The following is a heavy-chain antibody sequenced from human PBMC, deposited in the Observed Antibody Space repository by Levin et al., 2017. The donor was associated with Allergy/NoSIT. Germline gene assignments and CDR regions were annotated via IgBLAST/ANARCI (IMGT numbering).Heavy chain of an antibody. Sequence: ASVKVSCAASGFTFSSYAMSWVRQAPGKGLEWVSAISGSGGSTYYADSVKGRFTISRDNSKNTLYLQMNSLRAEDTAVYYCAKGGPYSSSYYYYYGMDVWGQGTTVTVSS. CDR3: AKGGPYSSSYYYYYGMDV. CDR1: GFTFSSYA. CDR2: ISGSGGST. V-gene: IGHV3-23*01. J-gene: IGHJ6*02. D-gene: IGHD6-13*01.